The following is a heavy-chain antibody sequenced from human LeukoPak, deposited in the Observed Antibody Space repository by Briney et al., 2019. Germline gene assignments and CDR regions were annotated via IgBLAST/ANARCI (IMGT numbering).Heavy chain of an antibody. D-gene: IGHD1-1*01. CDR3: ARVGTGTTGPLSDY. Sequence: GGSLRLSCAASGFTFSSYEMNWVRQAPGKGLEWVSYISSNGSTIYYADSVKGRFTISRDNAKNSLYLQMNSLRAEDTAVYYCARVGTGTTGPLSDYWGQGTLVTVSS. CDR2: ISSNGSTI. J-gene: IGHJ4*02. CDR1: GFTFSSYE. V-gene: IGHV3-48*03.